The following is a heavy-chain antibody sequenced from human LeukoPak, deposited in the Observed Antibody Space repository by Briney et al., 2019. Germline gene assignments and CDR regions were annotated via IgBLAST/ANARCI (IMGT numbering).Heavy chain of an antibody. CDR3: TTIFRYYFDY. CDR2: IYYSGST. V-gene: IGHV4-39*07. D-gene: IGHD3-9*01. CDR1: GGSISSSSYY. Sequence: SETLSLTCTVSGGSISSSSYYWGWIRQPPGKGLEWIGSIYYSGSTYYNPSLKSRVTISVDRSKNQFSLKLSSVTAADTAVYYCTTIFRYYFDYWGQGTLVTVSS. J-gene: IGHJ4*02.